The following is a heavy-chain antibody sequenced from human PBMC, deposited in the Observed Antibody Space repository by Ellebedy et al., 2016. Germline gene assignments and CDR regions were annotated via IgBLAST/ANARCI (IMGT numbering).Heavy chain of an antibody. CDR2: MNPISGSA. J-gene: IGHJ2*01. Sequence: ASVKVSXXASGYTFSSYDFNWVRQATGQGLEWMGWMNPISGSAGYAQKFQGRVTMTRDTSISTAYMEVSSLRSEDTAVYYCARGRGHSSSSSHPLKDWFFDLWGRGTLVTVSS. D-gene: IGHD6-6*01. CDR1: GYTFSSYD. CDR3: ARGRGHSSSSSHPLKDWFFDL. V-gene: IGHV1-8*01.